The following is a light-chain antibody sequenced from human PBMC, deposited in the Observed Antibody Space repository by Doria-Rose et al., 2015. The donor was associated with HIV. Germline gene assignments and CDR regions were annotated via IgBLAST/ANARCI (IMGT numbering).Light chain of an antibody. CDR3: QQYYDTPS. CDR1: QSLLYTSKNY. Sequence: EIVMTQSPESLGMSLGERATLNCKSNQSLLYTSKNYLAWYQQKPGQPPKLLIYWASTRQSGVPARFGGSGSGTDFTLTISSLEAEDVAVYYCQQYYDTPSFGPGTTVDI. V-gene: IGKV4-1*01. J-gene: IGKJ3*01. CDR2: WAS.